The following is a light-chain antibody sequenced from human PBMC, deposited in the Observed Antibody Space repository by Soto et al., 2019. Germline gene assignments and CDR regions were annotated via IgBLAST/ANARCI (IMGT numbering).Light chain of an antibody. CDR1: QSISSW. Sequence: DIQMTQSPSTLSASVGDRVTITCRASQSISSWLAWYQQKPGKAPNLLIYKASSLESGVPSRFSGSGSGTEFTLTISSLQPDGFATYYCQQYNSYWTFGQGTKVEIK. CDR2: KAS. V-gene: IGKV1-5*03. CDR3: QQYNSYWT. J-gene: IGKJ1*01.